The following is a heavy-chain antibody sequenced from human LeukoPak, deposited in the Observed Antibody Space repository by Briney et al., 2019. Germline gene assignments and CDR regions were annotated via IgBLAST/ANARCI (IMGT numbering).Heavy chain of an antibody. CDR3: ARVQVDTAIWYLHY. V-gene: IGHV5-51*01. Sequence: HGESLKISCKGSGYSFTSSWIGWVRQMPGKGLEWMGIIYPGDSDTRYSPSFQGQVTISADKSISTAYLQWSSLKASDTAMYYCARVQVDTAIWYLHYWGQGTLVTVSS. CDR1: GYSFTSSW. D-gene: IGHD5-18*01. CDR2: IYPGDSDT. J-gene: IGHJ4*02.